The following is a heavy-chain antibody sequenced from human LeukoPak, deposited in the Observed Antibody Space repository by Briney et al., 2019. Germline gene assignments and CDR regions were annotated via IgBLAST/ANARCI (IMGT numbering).Heavy chain of an antibody. Sequence: PSETLSLTCTVSGGSISSYYWSWIQQPPGKGLEWVGYIYYSGSTNYNPSLKSRVTISVDTSKNQFSLKLSSVTAADTAVYYCARAELPSLFDYWGQGTLVTVSS. D-gene: IGHD1-7*01. CDR3: ARAELPSLFDY. CDR1: GGSISSYY. V-gene: IGHV4-59*01. CDR2: IYYSGST. J-gene: IGHJ4*02.